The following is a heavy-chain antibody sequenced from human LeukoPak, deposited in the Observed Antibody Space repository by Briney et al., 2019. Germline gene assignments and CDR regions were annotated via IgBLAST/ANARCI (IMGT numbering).Heavy chain of an antibody. CDR3: ARDVLYCGGDCYFDY. J-gene: IGHJ4*02. CDR1: GFTFSDYY. D-gene: IGHD2-21*01. CDR2: ISSSGSTI. V-gene: IGHV3-11*04. Sequence: GGSLRLSCAASGFTFSDYYMSWIRQAPGKGLEWVSYISSSGSTIYYADSVKGRFTISRDNTKNSLYLQMNSLRAEDTAVYYCARDVLYCGGDCYFDYWGQGTLVTVSS.